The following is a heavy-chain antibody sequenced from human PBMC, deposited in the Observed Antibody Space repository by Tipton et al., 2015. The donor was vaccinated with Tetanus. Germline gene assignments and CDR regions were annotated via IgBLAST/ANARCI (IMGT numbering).Heavy chain of an antibody. CDR1: GGSISSYF. J-gene: IGHJ4*02. V-gene: IGHV4-39*01. CDR3: VRHSSLKTLNY. D-gene: IGHD3-9*01. Sequence: TLSLTCSVSGGSISSYFWSWIRQPPGKGLEWIGRAYYSGSTYYNPSLKSRVTISVDTSTNQFSLELSSATAADTAVYYCVRHSSLKTLNYWGQGTLVTASS. CDR2: AYYSGST.